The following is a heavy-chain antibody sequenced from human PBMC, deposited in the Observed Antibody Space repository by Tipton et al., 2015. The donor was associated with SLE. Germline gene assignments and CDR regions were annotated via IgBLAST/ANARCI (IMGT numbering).Heavy chain of an antibody. Sequence: TLSLTCAVYGGSLSGYYWSWIRQPPGKGLEWIGSIYYSGSTYYNPSLKSRVTISVDTSKNQFSLKLSSVTAADTAVYYCARMGIGVYAFDIWGQGTMVTVSS. D-gene: IGHD3-10*01. CDR2: IYYSGST. V-gene: IGHV4-34*11. CDR3: ARMGIGVYAFDI. CDR1: GGSLSGYY. J-gene: IGHJ3*02.